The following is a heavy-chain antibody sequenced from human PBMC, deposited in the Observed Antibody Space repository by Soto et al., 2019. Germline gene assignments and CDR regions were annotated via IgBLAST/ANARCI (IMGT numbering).Heavy chain of an antibody. CDR3: ARDDRSSFDY. J-gene: IGHJ4*02. CDR1: GFTFSSYS. D-gene: IGHD6-6*01. Sequence: GALRLSCAASGFTFSSYSMNWVRQAPGKGLEWVAVISYDGSNKYYADSVKGRFTISRDNSKNTLYLQMNSLRAEDTAVYYCARDDRSSFDYWGQGTLVTVSS. V-gene: IGHV3-30*03. CDR2: ISYDGSNK.